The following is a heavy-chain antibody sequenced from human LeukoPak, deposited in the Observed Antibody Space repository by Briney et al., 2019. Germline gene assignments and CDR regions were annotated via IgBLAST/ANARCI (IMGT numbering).Heavy chain of an antibody. CDR1: GGSISSSSYY. Sequence: PSETLSLTCTVSGGSISSSSYYWGWIRQPPGKGLEWIGSIYYSGSTYYNPSLKSRVTISVDTSKNQFSLKLSSVTAADMAVYYCARRRMSFDWFDPWGQGTLVTVSS. V-gene: IGHV4-39*01. CDR2: IYYSGST. D-gene: IGHD2-15*01. CDR3: ARRRMSFDWFDP. J-gene: IGHJ5*02.